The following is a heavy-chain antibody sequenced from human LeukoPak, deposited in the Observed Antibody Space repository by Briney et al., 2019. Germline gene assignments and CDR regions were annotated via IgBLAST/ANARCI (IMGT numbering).Heavy chain of an antibody. J-gene: IGHJ4*02. D-gene: IGHD3-10*01. V-gene: IGHV4-59*08. CDR3: AGTYYYGSGSHNPPYFDY. CDR2: IYYSGST. Sequence: SETLSLTCTVSGGSISSYYWSWIRQPPGKGLEWIGYIYYSGSTNYNPSLKSRVTISVDTSKNQFSLKLSSVTAADTAVYYCAGTYYYGSGSHNPPYFDYWGQGTLVTVSS. CDR1: GGSISSYY.